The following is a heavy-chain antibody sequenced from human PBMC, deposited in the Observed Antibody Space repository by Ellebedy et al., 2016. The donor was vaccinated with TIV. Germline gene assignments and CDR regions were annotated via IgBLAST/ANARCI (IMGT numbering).Heavy chain of an antibody. CDR3: ARDARFIDQQHNWFDP. J-gene: IGHJ5*02. V-gene: IGHV3-11*01. CDR1: GFTFSDYY. Sequence: GGSLRLSCAASGFTFSDYYMIWIRQAPGKGLEWVSYLSNSGSTIYYADSVKGRFTISRDNTKNSLSLQMNSLRVEDTAVYYCARDARFIDQQHNWFDPWGQGTLVTVSS. CDR2: LSNSGSTI. D-gene: IGHD2-2*01.